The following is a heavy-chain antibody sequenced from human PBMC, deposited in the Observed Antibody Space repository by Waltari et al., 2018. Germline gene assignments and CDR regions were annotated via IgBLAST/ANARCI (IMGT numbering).Heavy chain of an antibody. CDR3: ARGKQQLDLFDY. CDR1: GGSISSHY. CDR2: IYYSGST. J-gene: IGHJ4*02. D-gene: IGHD6-13*01. Sequence: QVQLQESGPGLVKPSETLSLTCTVSGGSISSHYWSWIRQPPGKGLEWIGYIYYSGSTNYNPSLKSRVTISVDTSKNQFSLKLSSVTAADTAVYYCARGKQQLDLFDYWGQGTLVTVSS. V-gene: IGHV4-59*11.